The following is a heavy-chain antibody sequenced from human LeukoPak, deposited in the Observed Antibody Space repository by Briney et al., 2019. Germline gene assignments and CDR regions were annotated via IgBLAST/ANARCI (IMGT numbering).Heavy chain of an antibody. D-gene: IGHD5-12*01. V-gene: IGHV4-39*07. CDR2: IYYSGST. Sequence: PSETLSLTCTVSGGSISSSSYYWGWIRQPPGKGLEWIGSIYYSGSTYYNPSLKSRVTISVDTSKNQFSLKLSSVTAADTAVYYCARGSGYDPFDYWGQGTLVTVSS. CDR3: ARGSGYDPFDY. CDR1: GGSISSSSYY. J-gene: IGHJ4*02.